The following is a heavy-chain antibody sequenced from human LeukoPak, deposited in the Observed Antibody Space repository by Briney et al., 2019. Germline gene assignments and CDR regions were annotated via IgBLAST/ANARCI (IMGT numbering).Heavy chain of an antibody. V-gene: IGHV4-39*01. CDR3: ARRGGGRLGIAARRDFDY. Sequence: PSETLSLTCTVSGGSISSSSYYWGWIRQPPGKGLEWIGSIYYSGSTYYNPSLKSRVTISVDTSKNQFSLKLSSVTAADTAVYYCARRGGGRLGIAARRDFDYWGQGTLVTVSS. J-gene: IGHJ4*02. CDR1: GGSISSSSYY. D-gene: IGHD6-6*01. CDR2: IYYSGST.